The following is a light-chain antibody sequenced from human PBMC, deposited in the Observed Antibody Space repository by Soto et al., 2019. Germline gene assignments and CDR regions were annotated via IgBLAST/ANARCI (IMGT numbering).Light chain of an antibody. Sequence: EAVLTQSPATLSLSPGETATLSCRASHDVDIYVAWYQQKPGQAPRLLIYDASNRATGIPARFSGSGSGTDFTLTITSLEREDFAVYYCPQRKYWRPLTFGQGTRLE. V-gene: IGKV3-11*01. CDR1: HDVDIY. J-gene: IGKJ5*01. CDR3: PQRKYWRPLT. CDR2: DAS.